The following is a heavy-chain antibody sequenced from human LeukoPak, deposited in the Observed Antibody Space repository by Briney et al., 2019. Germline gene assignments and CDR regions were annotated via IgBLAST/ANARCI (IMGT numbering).Heavy chain of an antibody. CDR3: ARDYYGSGSYSDAFDI. V-gene: IGHV4-61*02. CDR2: IYTSGST. D-gene: IGHD3-10*01. Sequence: SETLSLTCTVSGGSISSGSYYWSWIRQPAGKGLEWIGRIYTSGSTNYNPSLKSRVTISVDTSKNQFSLKLSSVTAADTAVYYCARDYYGSGSYSDAFDIWGQGTMVTVSS. J-gene: IGHJ3*02. CDR1: GGSISSGSYY.